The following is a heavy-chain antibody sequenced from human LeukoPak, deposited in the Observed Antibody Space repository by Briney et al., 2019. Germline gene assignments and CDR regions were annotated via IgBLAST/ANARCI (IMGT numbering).Heavy chain of an antibody. Sequence: PGGSLRLSCAASGFSFADSWMHWVRHAPGKGLVWVSRINNDGSDTRYADSVRGRFTISRDNAKNTLYLQMNSLRAEDTAVYYXARXSGLGMNEYYQHWGQGTLVTVPS. CDR1: GFSFADSW. V-gene: IGHV3-74*01. D-gene: IGHD3-10*01. CDR3: ARXSGLGMNEYYQH. J-gene: IGHJ1*01. CDR2: INNDGSDT.